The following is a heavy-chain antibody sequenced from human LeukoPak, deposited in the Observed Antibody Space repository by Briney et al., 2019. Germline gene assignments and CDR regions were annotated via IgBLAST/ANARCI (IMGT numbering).Heavy chain of an antibody. CDR3: AKSGSRFGEFY. D-gene: IGHD3-10*01. Sequence: GGSLRLSCAASGFTFSSYWMHWVRQVPGKGLVWVARINPGGSSIAYADSVKGRFTISRDNAKNTLYLQMDSLRAEDTGVYYCAKSGSRFGEFYWGQGTLVTVSS. J-gene: IGHJ4*02. V-gene: IGHV3-74*01. CDR1: GFTFSSYW. CDR2: INPGGSSI.